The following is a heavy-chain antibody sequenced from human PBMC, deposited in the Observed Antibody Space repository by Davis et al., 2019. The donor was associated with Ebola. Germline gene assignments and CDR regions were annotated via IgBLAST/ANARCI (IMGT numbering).Heavy chain of an antibody. CDR1: GFTFSSYG. D-gene: IGHD6-19*01. J-gene: IGHJ3*02. CDR3: ARETGYSSAMGAFDI. Sequence: GESLKISCAASGFTFSSYGMHWVRQAPGKGLEWVAVISYDGSNKYYADSVKGRFTISRDNSKNTLYLQMNSLRAEDTAVYYCARETGYSSAMGAFDIWGQGTMVTVSS. V-gene: IGHV3-30*03. CDR2: ISYDGSNK.